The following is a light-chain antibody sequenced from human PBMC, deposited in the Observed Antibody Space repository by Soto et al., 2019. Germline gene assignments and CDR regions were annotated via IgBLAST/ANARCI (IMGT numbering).Light chain of an antibody. J-gene: IGKJ2*01. CDR3: QNYNSAPNT. Sequence: DIRMTQSPSSLSASVGDRVTITCRASQAITNYLSWYQQKPGKVPKLLIYGASTLQSVVPYRFTGSGSGTVFTLTITRLQPEDVATYYCQNYNSAPNTFGQGTRLEIK. CDR2: GAS. V-gene: IGKV1-27*01. CDR1: QAITNY.